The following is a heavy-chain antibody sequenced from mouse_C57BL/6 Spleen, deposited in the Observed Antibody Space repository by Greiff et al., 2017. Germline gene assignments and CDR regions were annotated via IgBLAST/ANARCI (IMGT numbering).Heavy chain of an antibody. CDR3: AKNIDSYPYYFDY. V-gene: IGHV2-3*01. Sequence: VQLKESGPGLVAPSQSLSITCTVSGFSLTSYGVSWVRQPPGKGLDWLGVIGGDGSTNYHSAPISRLTISKENTKSQFFLKLNILQTDDTATYYCAKNIDSYPYYFDYWGQGTTLTVSS. D-gene: IGHD2-12*01. CDR1: GFSLTSYG. J-gene: IGHJ2*01. CDR2: IGGDGST.